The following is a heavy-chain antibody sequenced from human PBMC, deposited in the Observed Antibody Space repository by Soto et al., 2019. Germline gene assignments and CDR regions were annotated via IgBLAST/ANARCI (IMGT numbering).Heavy chain of an antibody. CDR2: IIPIFGTA. J-gene: IGHJ4*02. CDR3: ASGGSLYDRTKGDY. Sequence: QVQLVQSGAEVKKPGSSVKVSCKASGGTFSSYAISWVRQAPGQGLEWMGGIIPIFGTANYAQKFQGRVTITADKSTSTAYMELSSLRSEDTAVYYCASGGSLYDRTKGDYWGPGTQVTVSS. CDR1: GGTFSSYA. V-gene: IGHV1-69*06. D-gene: IGHD2-15*01.